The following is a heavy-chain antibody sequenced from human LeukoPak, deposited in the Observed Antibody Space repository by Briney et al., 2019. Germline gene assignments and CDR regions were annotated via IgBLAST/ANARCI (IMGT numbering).Heavy chain of an antibody. V-gene: IGHV3-7*01. Sequence: PGRAIRLSCAAYGFSFSSDWMSWVRQDPGKGLEWVANIKQDGSEKYYVDSVKGRFTISRDNAKNSLYLQMNSLRAQDTAVYYCARDRADILTGYLFGMDVWGQGTTVTVSS. J-gene: IGHJ6*02. CDR1: GFSFSSDW. CDR2: IKQDGSEK. CDR3: ARDRADILTGYLFGMDV. D-gene: IGHD3-9*01.